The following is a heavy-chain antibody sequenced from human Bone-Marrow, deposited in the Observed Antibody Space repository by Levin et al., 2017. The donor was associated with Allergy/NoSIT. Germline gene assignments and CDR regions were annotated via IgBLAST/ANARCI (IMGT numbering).Heavy chain of an antibody. D-gene: IGHD3-9*01. Sequence: SVKVSCKASRGTFKNYGVSWVRQAPGQGLEWMGGFIPVLSTGNYAQKFQDRVTITADASTSTAYMEMNTLRSDDTAVYYCARTYDVLTGDFLGFDSWGQGTLLTVSS. CDR2: FIPVLSTG. J-gene: IGHJ4*02. CDR1: RGTFKNYG. V-gene: IGHV1-69*13. CDR3: ARTYDVLTGDFLGFDS.